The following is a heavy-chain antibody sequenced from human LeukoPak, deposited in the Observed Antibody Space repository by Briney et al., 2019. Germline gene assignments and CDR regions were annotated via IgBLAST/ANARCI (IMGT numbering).Heavy chain of an antibody. D-gene: IGHD2-15*01. CDR2: IKSKSDGGTI. Sequence: GGSLRLSCVGSGFTFSDAWMSWVRQAPGKGLKWVGRIKSKSDGGTIDYAAPVKGRVTISRDDSRNTLYLQMIGLKTEDTAVYYCTTRRQDGWWGQGTLVTVS. V-gene: IGHV3-15*01. CDR3: TTRRQDGW. J-gene: IGHJ4*02. CDR1: GFTFSDAW.